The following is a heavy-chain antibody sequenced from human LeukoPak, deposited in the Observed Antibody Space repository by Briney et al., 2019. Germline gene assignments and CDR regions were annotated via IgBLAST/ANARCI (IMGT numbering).Heavy chain of an antibody. D-gene: IGHD3-10*01. CDR3: ARDLRYYYGSGSYS. Sequence: GGSLRLSCAASGFTFSSYGMSWVRQAPGKGLEWVSVIYSGGSTYYADSVKGRFTISRDNSKNTLYLQMNSLRAEDTAVYYCARDLRYYYGSGSYSWGKGTTVTISS. CDR1: GFTFSSYG. V-gene: IGHV3-66*01. J-gene: IGHJ6*04. CDR2: IYSGGST.